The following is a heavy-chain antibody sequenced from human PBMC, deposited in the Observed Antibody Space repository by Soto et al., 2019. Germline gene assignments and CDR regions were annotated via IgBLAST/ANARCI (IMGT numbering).Heavy chain of an antibody. Sequence: EVQLVESGGGLVQPGGSLRLSCAASGFTVSSNYMSWVRQAPGKGLEWVSVIYSGGSTYYADSVKGRFTISRHNSKNTLYLQMNSLRAEDTAVYYCASITSRGYSGYDFNHYYYMDVWGKGTTVTVSS. CDR3: ASITSRGYSGYDFNHYYYMDV. J-gene: IGHJ6*03. CDR1: GFTVSSNY. D-gene: IGHD5-12*01. CDR2: IYSGGST. V-gene: IGHV3-53*04.